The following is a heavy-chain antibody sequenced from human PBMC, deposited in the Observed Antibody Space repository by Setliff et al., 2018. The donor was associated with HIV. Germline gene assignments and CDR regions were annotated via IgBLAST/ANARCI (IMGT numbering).Heavy chain of an antibody. V-gene: IGHV3-30*18. CDR1: GFTFSSYW. J-gene: IGHJ4*02. CDR2: ISYDGSNK. D-gene: IGHD6-19*01. Sequence: GGSLRLSCAASGFTFSSYWIIWVRQAPGKGLEWVAVISYDGSNKYYADSVKGRFTISRDNSKNTLYLQMNSLRAEDTAVYYCTKNLYRSPWSPLDYWGQGTLVTVSS. CDR3: TKNLYRSPWSPLDY.